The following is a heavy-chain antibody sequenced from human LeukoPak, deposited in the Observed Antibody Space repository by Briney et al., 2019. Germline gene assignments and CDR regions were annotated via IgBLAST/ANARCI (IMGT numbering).Heavy chain of an antibody. J-gene: IGHJ4*02. CDR1: GFTFSSYA. V-gene: IGHV3-23*01. CDR3: AKDSEYSSGWYEGGYFDY. D-gene: IGHD6-19*01. Sequence: GGSLRLSCAASGFTFSSYAMSWVRQAPGKGLEWVSAISGSGGSTYYADSVKGRFTISRDNSKNTLYLQMNSLRAEDTAVYYCAKDSEYSSGWYEGGYFDYWGQGTLVTVSS. CDR2: ISGSGGST.